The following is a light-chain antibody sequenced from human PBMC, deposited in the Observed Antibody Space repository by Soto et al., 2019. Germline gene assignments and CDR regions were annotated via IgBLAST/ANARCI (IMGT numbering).Light chain of an antibody. CDR1: RRIFSY. V-gene: IGKV1-39*01. Sequence: DIQMTQSPSSLSASIGDRVTITCRASRRIFSYLNWYQQRPGKGPELLIYAASSLQSGVPSRVSGSGSGTDFTLTISSLQPEDSATYYCQQSYDTPYTFGQGTKLEIK. J-gene: IGKJ2*01. CDR3: QQSYDTPYT. CDR2: AAS.